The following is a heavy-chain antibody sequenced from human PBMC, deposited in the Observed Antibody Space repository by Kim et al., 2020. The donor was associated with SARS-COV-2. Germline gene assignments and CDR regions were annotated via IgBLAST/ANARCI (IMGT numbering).Heavy chain of an antibody. J-gene: IGHJ4*02. Sequence: ASVKVSCKASGYTFSSYGISWVRQAPGQGLEWMGWIAPNNGNTNFAQNLLGRVTMTADTSTSTAYMELRSLRSDDTAVDYCARDKWLVHYFDYWGPGTRV. CDR1: GYTFSSYG. CDR3: ARDKWLVHYFDY. V-gene: IGHV1-18*01. D-gene: IGHD6-19*01. CDR2: IAPNNGNT.